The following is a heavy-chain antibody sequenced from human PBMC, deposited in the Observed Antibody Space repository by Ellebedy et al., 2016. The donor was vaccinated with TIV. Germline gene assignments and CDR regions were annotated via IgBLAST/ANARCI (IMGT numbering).Heavy chain of an antibody. CDR3: AGASLYNRGDH. CDR1: GFSVRSNY. CDR2: LYPDGRP. Sequence: GGSLRLSXAASGFSVRSNYVNWVRQAPGKGLECVSILYPDGRPFYAGSVKGRFTISRDNSKNTLSLQMDSLRVEDTAVYFCAGASLYNRGDHWGQGTLVTVSA. D-gene: IGHD1-1*01. J-gene: IGHJ4*02. V-gene: IGHV3-53*01.